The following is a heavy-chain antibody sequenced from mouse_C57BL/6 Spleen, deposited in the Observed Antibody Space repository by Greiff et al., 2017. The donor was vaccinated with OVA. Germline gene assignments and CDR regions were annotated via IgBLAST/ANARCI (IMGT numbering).Heavy chain of an antibody. Sequence: QVQLQQPGAELVMPGASVKLSCKASGYTFTSYWMHWVKQRPGQGLEWIGEIDPSDSYTNYNQKFKGKSTLTVDKSSSTAYMQLSSLTSEDSAVYYCARGSGVTTVVADFDYWGQGTTLTVSS. V-gene: IGHV1-69*01. CDR2: IDPSDSYT. CDR1: GYTFTSYW. D-gene: IGHD1-1*01. J-gene: IGHJ2*01. CDR3: ARGSGVTTVVADFDY.